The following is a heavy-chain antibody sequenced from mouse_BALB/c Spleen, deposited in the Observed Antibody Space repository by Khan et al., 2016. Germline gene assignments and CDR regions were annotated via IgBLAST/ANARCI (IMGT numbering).Heavy chain of an antibody. D-gene: IGHD2-1*01. J-gene: IGHJ4*01. CDR3: ARWDDGNYDYAMDY. V-gene: IGHV1-87*01. Sequence: QVQLQQSGAELARPGASVKLSCKASGYTFTSYWMQWVKQRPGQGLEWIGAIYPGDGDTRYTQKFKGKATLTADKSSSTAYMQLSSLASEDSAVYYCARWDDGNYDYAMDYWGQGTSVTVSS. CDR1: GYTFTSYW. CDR2: IYPGDGDT.